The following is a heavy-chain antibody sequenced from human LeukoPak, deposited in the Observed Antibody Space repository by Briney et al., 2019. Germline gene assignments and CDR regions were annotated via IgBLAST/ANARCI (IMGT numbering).Heavy chain of an antibody. CDR1: GFTFSGSA. D-gene: IGHD6-19*01. J-gene: IGHJ2*01. V-gene: IGHV3-73*01. CDR2: IRSKANSYAT. CDR3: TRTVADLFWYFAL. Sequence: GGSLRLSCAASGFTFSGSAMHWVRQASGKGLEWVGRIRSKANSYATAYAASVKGRCTISRDDSKNTAYLQMNSLKTEDTAVYYCTRTVADLFWYFALWGRGTLVTVSS.